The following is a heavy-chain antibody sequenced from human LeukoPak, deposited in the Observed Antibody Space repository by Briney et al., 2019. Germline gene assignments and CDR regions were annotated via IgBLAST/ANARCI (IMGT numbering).Heavy chain of an antibody. Sequence: GGSLRLSCEVSGFSFSDYYMDWVRQAPGKGLEWVGLSRNRENSYSTEYAASVKGRFTISRDDSKNSLYLQMNSPKTEDTAVYYCAREYYYGMDVWGQGTTVIVSS. J-gene: IGHJ6*02. V-gene: IGHV3-72*01. CDR1: GFSFSDYY. CDR3: AREYYYGMDV. CDR2: SRNRENSYST.